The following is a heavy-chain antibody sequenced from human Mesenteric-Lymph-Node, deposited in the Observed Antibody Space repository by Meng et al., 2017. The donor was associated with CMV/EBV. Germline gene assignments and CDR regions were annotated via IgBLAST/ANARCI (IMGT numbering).Heavy chain of an antibody. Sequence: GESLKISCAASGFTFSSFHMNWVRQAPGEGLEWVSSISGGGGFIYYAGSVKGRFTISRDNAKSSLYLQLNNVRAEDTAVYYCATSEDYSYAMDVWGQGTTVTVSS. J-gene: IGHJ6*02. CDR3: ATSEDYSYAMDV. V-gene: IGHV3-21*01. CDR1: GFTFSSFH. CDR2: ISGGGGFI.